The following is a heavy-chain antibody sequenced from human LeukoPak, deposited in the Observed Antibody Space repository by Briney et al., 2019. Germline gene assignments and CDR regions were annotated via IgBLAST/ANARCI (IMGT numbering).Heavy chain of an antibody. J-gene: IGHJ4*02. D-gene: IGHD1-26*01. CDR3: ARLDSTVGTTTHFDY. V-gene: IGHV5-51*01. Sequence: GESLKISCKGSGYSFTSYWIGWVRQMPGKGLEWMGIIYPGDSDTRYSPSFQGQVTISADKSISTAYLQWSSLKASDTAMYYCARLDSTVGTTTHFDYWGQGTLVTVSS. CDR2: IYPGDSDT. CDR1: GYSFTSYW.